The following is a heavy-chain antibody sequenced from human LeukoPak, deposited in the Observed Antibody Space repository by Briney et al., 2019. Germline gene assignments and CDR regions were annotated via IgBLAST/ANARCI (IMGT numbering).Heavy chain of an antibody. V-gene: IGHV3-7*01. J-gene: IGHJ6*02. Sequence: GGSLRLSCTASGFTFSSYWMSWVRQAPGKGLEWVANIKQDGSEKDYVDSVKGRSTISRDNAKNSLYLQMNSLRAEDTAVYYCAKYCGGDCYGMDVWGQGTTVTVSS. D-gene: IGHD2-21*01. CDR3: AKYCGGDCYGMDV. CDR2: IKQDGSEK. CDR1: GFTFSSYW.